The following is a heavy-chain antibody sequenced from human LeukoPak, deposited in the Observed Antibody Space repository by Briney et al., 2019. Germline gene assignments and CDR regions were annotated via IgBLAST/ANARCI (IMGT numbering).Heavy chain of an antibody. CDR3: ARDRLTMPVN. CDR2: IYYSGST. CDR1: GGSISSYY. Sequence: PSETLSLTCTVSGGSISSYYWSWIRQPPGKGLEWIGYIYYSGSTNYNPSLKSRVTISVDTSKNQFSLKLSSVTAADTAVYYCARDRLTMPVNWGQGTLVTVSS. D-gene: IGHD2/OR15-2a*01. J-gene: IGHJ4*02. V-gene: IGHV4-59*01.